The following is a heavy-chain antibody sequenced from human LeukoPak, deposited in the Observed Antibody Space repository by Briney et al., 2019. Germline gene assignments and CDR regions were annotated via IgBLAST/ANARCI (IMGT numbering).Heavy chain of an antibody. Sequence: VASVKVSCKASGYSFTTYGISWVRQAPGQGLEWMGWFNSNNGDTNYAGKVQGRVTTTTDTSTSTAYMELRSLRSDDTAVYYCARWRGFTGSIDENWFDPWGQGTLVTVSS. J-gene: IGHJ5*02. CDR2: FNSNNGDT. CDR3: ARWRGFTGSIDENWFDP. V-gene: IGHV1-18*01. D-gene: IGHD3-3*01. CDR1: GYSFTTYG.